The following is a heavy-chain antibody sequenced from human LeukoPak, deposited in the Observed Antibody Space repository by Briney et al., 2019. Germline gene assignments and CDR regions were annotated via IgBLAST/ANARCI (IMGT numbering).Heavy chain of an antibody. CDR2: ISSYSSYI. Sequence: GGSLRLSCVASGFTFSSYRMAWVRQAPGKGLEWVSSISSYSSYIYYADSVRGRFTISRDNAKNSLYLQMNSLRAADTAVYYCAKPVAGDRYFDYWGQGTLVTVSS. CDR1: GFTFSSYR. V-gene: IGHV3-21*01. CDR3: AKPVAGDRYFDY. D-gene: IGHD3-16*01. J-gene: IGHJ4*02.